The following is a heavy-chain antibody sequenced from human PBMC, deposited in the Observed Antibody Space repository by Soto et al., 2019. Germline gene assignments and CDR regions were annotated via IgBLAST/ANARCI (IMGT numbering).Heavy chain of an antibody. Sequence: PGESLKISSKGSGYSFTTYWIGWVRQMPGKVLEWMGIIYPGDSDTRYSQSFQGQVNMSADKSISTAYLPWSSLKASDTAMYYCARGTLGEAVASPYCDYLGQGNLVTVST. CDR1: GYSFTTYW. CDR2: IYPGDSDT. J-gene: IGHJ4*02. V-gene: IGHV5-51*01. CDR3: ARGTLGEAVASPYCDY. D-gene: IGHD6-19*01.